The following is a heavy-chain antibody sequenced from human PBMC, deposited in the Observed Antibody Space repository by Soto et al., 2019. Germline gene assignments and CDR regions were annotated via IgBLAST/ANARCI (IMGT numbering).Heavy chain of an antibody. Sequence: EVQLVESGGGLVQPGGSLRLSCAASGFTVNSNYMSWVRQAPGKGLEWVSIIYSGGSTYYADPVKGRFTISRDNSKNTLFLQMNSLRAEDTGVYYCAGDRGSSSWYYFWGQGTLVPVSS. CDR1: GFTVNSNY. J-gene: IGHJ4*02. V-gene: IGHV3-66*01. CDR2: IYSGGST. CDR3: AGDRGSSSWYYF. D-gene: IGHD6-13*01.